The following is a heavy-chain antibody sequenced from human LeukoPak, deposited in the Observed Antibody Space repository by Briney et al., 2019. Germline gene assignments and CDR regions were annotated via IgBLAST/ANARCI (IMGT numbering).Heavy chain of an antibody. D-gene: IGHD6-19*01. Sequence: GGSLRLSCAASGFTFSSFGMSWVRQAPGKGLEWVSAISSTGGTAYYADSVKGRFTISRDNSKNTLYLQMNSLRSDDTALYYCAKDQWLVLNYWGQGTLVTVSS. CDR2: ISSTGGTA. CDR3: AKDQWLVLNY. J-gene: IGHJ4*02. V-gene: IGHV3-23*01. CDR1: GFTFSSFG.